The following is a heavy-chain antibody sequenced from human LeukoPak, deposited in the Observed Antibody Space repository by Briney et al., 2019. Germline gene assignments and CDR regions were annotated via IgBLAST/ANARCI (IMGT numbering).Heavy chain of an antibody. D-gene: IGHD3-22*01. J-gene: IGHJ4*02. Sequence: ASVKVSCKVSGYTLTELSMHWVRQAPGKGLEWMGGFDPEDGETIYAQKFQGRVTMTEDTSTDTAYMELSSLRSEDTAVYYCATDGGVTYYYDIWGQGTLVTVSS. CDR1: GYTLTELS. CDR3: ATDGGVTYYYDI. CDR2: FDPEDGET. V-gene: IGHV1-24*01.